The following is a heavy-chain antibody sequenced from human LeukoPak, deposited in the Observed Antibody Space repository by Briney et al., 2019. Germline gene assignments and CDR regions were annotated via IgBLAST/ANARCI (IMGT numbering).Heavy chain of an antibody. D-gene: IGHD3-10*01. CDR2: IYTSGST. CDR3: ARVGITMVRGPDY. CDR1: GGSISSGSYY. Sequence: PSETLSLTCTVSGGSISSGSYYWSWIRQPAGKGLEWIGRIYTSGSTNYNPSLKSRVTISVDTSKNQFSLKLSSVTAADTAVYYCARVGITMVRGPDYWGQGTLVTVSS. J-gene: IGHJ4*02. V-gene: IGHV4-61*02.